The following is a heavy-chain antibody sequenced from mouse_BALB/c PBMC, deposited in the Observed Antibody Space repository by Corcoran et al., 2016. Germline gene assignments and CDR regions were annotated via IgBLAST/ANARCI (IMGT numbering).Heavy chain of an antibody. CDR3: ARNYGSSYDWYFDV. D-gene: IGHD1-1*01. V-gene: IGHV1-9*01. Sequence: QVQLHQSGAELMKPGASVKISCKATGYTFSSYWIEWVKQRPGHGLEWIGEILPGSGSTNYNEKFKGKATFTADTSSNTAYMQLSSLTSEDSAVYYCARNYGSSYDWYFDVWGAGTTVTVSS. CDR1: GYTFSSYW. J-gene: IGHJ1*01. CDR2: ILPGSGST.